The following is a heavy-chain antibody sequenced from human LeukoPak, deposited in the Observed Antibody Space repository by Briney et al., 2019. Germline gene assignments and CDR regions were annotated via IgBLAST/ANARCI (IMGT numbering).Heavy chain of an antibody. D-gene: IGHD1-26*01. V-gene: IGHV3-48*03. CDR1: GFTFSRYE. J-gene: IGHJ4*02. CDR2: ISSSGRTI. CDR3: ARMGGSYYGGVDY. Sequence: GGSMSLSCAASGFTFSRYEMNWVRQAPGKGLGWVSYISSSGRTIYYAVSVQGRFTNSRDNAQSSLYLQMTSLRAEDTAVCYGARMGGSYYGGVDYWGQGTLVTVST.